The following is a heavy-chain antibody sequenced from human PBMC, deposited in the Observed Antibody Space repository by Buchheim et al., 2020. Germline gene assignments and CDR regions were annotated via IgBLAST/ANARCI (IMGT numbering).Heavy chain of an antibody. CDR3: TRSANFFRGMDV. V-gene: IGHV3-74*01. Sequence: EERLVESGGGLGQPGGSLRLSCAASGFTFSSDWMHWVRQAPGKGLVWVSRINPDGRDTTYADSVKGRFTISRDNGRNTLYLQMNSLRGEDTAIYYCTRSANFFRGMDVWGQGTT. CDR2: INPDGRDT. CDR1: GFTFSSDW. J-gene: IGHJ6*02. D-gene: IGHD2-15*01.